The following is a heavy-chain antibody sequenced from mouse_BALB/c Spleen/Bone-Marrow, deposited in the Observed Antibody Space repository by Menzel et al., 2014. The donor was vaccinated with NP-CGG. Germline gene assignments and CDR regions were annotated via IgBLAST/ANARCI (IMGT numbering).Heavy chain of an antibody. V-gene: IGHV5-6-3*01. CDR1: GFTFSSYG. CDR2: INSNGGST. CDR3: ARDYVWYAMDC. J-gene: IGHJ4*01. D-gene: IGHD1-1*01. Sequence: EVMLVESGGGLVQPGGSLKLSCAASGFTFSSYGMSWVRQTPDKRLELVATINSNGGSTYYPDSVKGRFTISRDNAKNTLYLQMSSLKSEDTAMYYCARDYVWYAMDCWGQATSTTISS.